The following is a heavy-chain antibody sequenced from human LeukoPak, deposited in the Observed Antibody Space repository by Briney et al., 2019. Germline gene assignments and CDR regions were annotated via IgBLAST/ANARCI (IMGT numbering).Heavy chain of an antibody. D-gene: IGHD1-26*01. Sequence: SETLSLTCIVSGGSISSNGHYWGWIRQTPGKGLEWIGNKYYSGSTYYNPSLKSRVTISVDTSKNQFSLKLRSVTAADTAVYYCARVVKYSGSYYGDYWGQGALVIVSS. J-gene: IGHJ4*02. CDR2: KYYSGST. CDR3: ARVVKYSGSYYGDY. V-gene: IGHV4-39*01. CDR1: GGSISSNGHY.